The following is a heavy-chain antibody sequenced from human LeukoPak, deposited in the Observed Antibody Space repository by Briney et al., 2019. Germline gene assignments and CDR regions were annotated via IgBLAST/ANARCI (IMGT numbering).Heavy chain of an antibody. CDR1: GYSIGSGYY. CDR3: ARRRADAFDI. D-gene: IGHD3-10*01. V-gene: IGHV4-38-2*01. Sequence: PSETLSLTCAVSGYSIGSGYYWGWIRQPPGKGLEWIGSIYHSGSTYYNPSLKSRVTISVDTSKNQFSLKLSSVTAADTAVYYCARRRADAFDIWGQGTMVTVSS. J-gene: IGHJ3*02. CDR2: IYHSGST.